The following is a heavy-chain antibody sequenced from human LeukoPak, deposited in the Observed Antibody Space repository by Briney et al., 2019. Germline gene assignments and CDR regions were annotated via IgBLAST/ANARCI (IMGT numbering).Heavy chain of an antibody. Sequence: GASVKVSCKASGYTFTSYGISWVRQAPGQGLEWMGWISAYNGNTNYAQKLQGRVTMTTDTSTSTAYMELRSLRSDDTAVYYCARDQGYSSSWYEKAPGYWGQGTLVTVSS. V-gene: IGHV1-18*01. CDR2: ISAYNGNT. D-gene: IGHD6-13*01. CDR1: GYTFTSYG. CDR3: ARDQGYSSSWYEKAPGY. J-gene: IGHJ4*02.